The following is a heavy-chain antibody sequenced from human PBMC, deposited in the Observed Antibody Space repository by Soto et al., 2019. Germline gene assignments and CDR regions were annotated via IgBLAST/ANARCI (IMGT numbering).Heavy chain of an antibody. CDR3: ARSPRGTMIAGLFDY. CDR1: GGYFSGYY. V-gene: IGHV4-34*01. J-gene: IGHJ4*02. CDR2: INHSGST. D-gene: IGHD3-22*01. Sequence: PAETLSLTCAVYGGYFSGYYWSCIRQPPGKGLEWIGEINHSGSTNYNPSLKSRVTISVDTSKNQFSLKLSSVTAADTAVYYCARSPRGTMIAGLFDYWGQGTLVTVSS.